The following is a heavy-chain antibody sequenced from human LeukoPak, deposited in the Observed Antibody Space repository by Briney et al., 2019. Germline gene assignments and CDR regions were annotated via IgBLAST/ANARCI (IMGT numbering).Heavy chain of an antibody. CDR2: IYSGGST. Sequence: GGSLRLSCAASGFTVSSNYMSWVRQAPGKGLEWVPVIYSGGSTYYADSVKGRFTISRDNSKNTLYLQMNSLRAEDTAVYYCARGYCSSTSCYGGGFDYWGQGTLVTVSS. CDR3: ARGYCSSTSCYGGGFDY. CDR1: GFTVSSNY. J-gene: IGHJ4*02. V-gene: IGHV3-53*01. D-gene: IGHD2-2*01.